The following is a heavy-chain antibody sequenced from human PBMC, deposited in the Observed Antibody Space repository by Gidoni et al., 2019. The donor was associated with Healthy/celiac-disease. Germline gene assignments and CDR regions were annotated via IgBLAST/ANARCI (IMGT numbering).Heavy chain of an antibody. CDR3: ARVSGKSGSYFN. CDR2: INPSGGST. J-gene: IGHJ4*02. V-gene: IGHV1-46*01. CDR1: VYTFTSYY. D-gene: IGHD1-26*01. Sequence: QVQLVQSGAEVKKPGASVKVSCKASVYTFTSYYMHWVRQAPGQGLEWMGIINPSGGSTSYAQKFQGRVTMNRDTSTSTVYMELSSLRSEDTAVYYCARVSGKSGSYFNWGQGTLVTVSS.